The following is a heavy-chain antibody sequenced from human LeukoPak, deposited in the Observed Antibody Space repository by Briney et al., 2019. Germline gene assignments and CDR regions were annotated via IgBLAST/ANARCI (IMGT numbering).Heavy chain of an antibody. Sequence: GGSLRLSCAASGFTFRSYAMNWVRQAPGKGLEWVSVISGSGDSTYYADSVKGRFTISRDNSKNTLYLRMNSLRAEDTAVYYCAKGAFALPFYYYGMDVWGQGTTLTVSS. D-gene: IGHD3-3*02. CDR3: AKGAFALPFYYYGMDV. J-gene: IGHJ6*02. V-gene: IGHV3-23*01. CDR1: GFTFRSYA. CDR2: ISGSGDST.